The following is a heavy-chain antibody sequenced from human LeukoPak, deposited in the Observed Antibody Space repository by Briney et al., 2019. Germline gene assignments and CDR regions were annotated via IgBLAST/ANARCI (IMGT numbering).Heavy chain of an antibody. Sequence: GASVKVSCKASGYTFTNYGISWVRQAPGQGLEWLGWINPNSGGTNYAQKFQGRVTMTRDTSISTAYMELSRLRSDDTAVYYCAREYYDSSAYNQEAIDYWGQGTLVTVSS. CDR1: GYTFTNYG. CDR3: AREYYDSSAYNQEAIDY. CDR2: INPNSGGT. V-gene: IGHV1-2*02. D-gene: IGHD3-22*01. J-gene: IGHJ4*02.